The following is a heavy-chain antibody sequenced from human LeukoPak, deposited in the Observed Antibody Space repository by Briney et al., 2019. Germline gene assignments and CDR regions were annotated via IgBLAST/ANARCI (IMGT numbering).Heavy chain of an antibody. V-gene: IGHV3-30*04. Sequence: PGRSLRLSCAASGFTFSSYAMHWVRQAPGKGLEWVAVISYDGSNKYCADSVKGRFTISRDNSKNTLYLQMNSLRAEDTAVYYCARPYCSSTSCYGILDYWGQGTLVTVSS. J-gene: IGHJ4*02. CDR2: ISYDGSNK. D-gene: IGHD2-2*01. CDR3: ARPYCSSTSCYGILDY. CDR1: GFTFSSYA.